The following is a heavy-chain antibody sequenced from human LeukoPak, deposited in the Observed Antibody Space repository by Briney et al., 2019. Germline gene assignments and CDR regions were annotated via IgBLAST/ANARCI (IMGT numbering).Heavy chain of an antibody. J-gene: IGHJ3*02. Sequence: SQTLSLTCAISGDSFSSKSVAWNWLRQSPSRGLEWLGRTYYRSRWYNDYAVSVKSRITIHPHTSNNQFSLHLNSVTPEDTAVYYCARDPGAFDMWGQGTMVTVSS. CDR2: TYYRSRWYN. CDR3: ARDPGAFDM. V-gene: IGHV6-1*01. CDR1: GDSFSSKSVA. D-gene: IGHD3-10*01.